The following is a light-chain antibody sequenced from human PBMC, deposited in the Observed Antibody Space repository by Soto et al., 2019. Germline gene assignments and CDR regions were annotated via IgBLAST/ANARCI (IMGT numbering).Light chain of an antibody. Sequence: QSVLKQPPSVSGAPGQRVTISCTGSSSNIGAGYDVHWYQQLPGTDPKLLIYGNSNRPSGVPDRFSGSKSGTSASLSITGLQAEDEADYYFQSYDSRLSGYVVFGGGTKLTVL. J-gene: IGLJ2*01. CDR3: QSYDSRLSGYVV. V-gene: IGLV1-40*01. CDR1: SSNIGAGYD. CDR2: GNS.